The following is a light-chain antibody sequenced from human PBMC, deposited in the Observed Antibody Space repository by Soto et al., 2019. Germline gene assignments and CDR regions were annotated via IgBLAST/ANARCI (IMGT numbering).Light chain of an antibody. CDR3: ATWDGRLPAEV. CDR1: GSNIGNNY. V-gene: IGLV1-51*01. CDR2: DNN. Sequence: QSVLTQPPSVSAAPGQKVTISCSGSGSNIGNNYVSWYQQLPGTAPKLLIYDNNKRPSGIPDRFSGSKSGTSGTLDITGLQTGDEADYYCATWDGRLPAEVFGGGTKLTVL. J-gene: IGLJ2*01.